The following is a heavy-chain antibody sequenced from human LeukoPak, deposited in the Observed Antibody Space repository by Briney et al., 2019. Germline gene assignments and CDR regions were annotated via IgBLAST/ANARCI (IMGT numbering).Heavy chain of an antibody. J-gene: IGHJ4*02. D-gene: IGHD4-23*01. V-gene: IGHV3-23*01. CDR3: AKSWSTVVTPGY. Sequence: GGSLRLSCAASGFTFSSYAMHWVRQAPGRGLEWVSVISGSGGATVYADSAKGRFTISRDNSKNTLYLQMNSLRAEDTAIYYCAKSWSTVVTPGYWGQGTLVIVSS. CDR1: GFTFSSYA. CDR2: ISGSGGAT.